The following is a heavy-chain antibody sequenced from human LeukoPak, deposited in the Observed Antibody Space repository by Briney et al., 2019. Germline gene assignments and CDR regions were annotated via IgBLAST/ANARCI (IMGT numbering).Heavy chain of an antibody. V-gene: IGHV4-34*01. CDR1: GGSFSGYY. D-gene: IGHD3-3*01. CDR2: IYYSGST. Sequence: PSETLSLTCAVYGGSFSGYYWSWIRQPPGKGLEWIGSIYYSGSTYYNPSLKSRVTISVDTSKNQFSLKLSSVTAADTAVYYCVAATYYDFWSGYLAWGQGTLVTVSS. CDR3: VAATYYDFWSGYLA. J-gene: IGHJ5*02.